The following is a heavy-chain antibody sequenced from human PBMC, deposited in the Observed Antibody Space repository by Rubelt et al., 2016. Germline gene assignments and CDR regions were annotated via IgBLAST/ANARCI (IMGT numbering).Heavy chain of an antibody. Sequence: QVQLVQSGAEVKKPGASVKVSCKASGYTFTSYGISWVRQAPGQGLEWMGWISAYNGNTNDARKPQGRFTLTAATSTSPAYMELRSLRSDDTAVYYCAGDGDSSGYYGYWGQGTLVTVSS. J-gene: IGHJ4*02. CDR3: AGDGDSSGYYGY. CDR2: ISAYNGNT. V-gene: IGHV1-18*01. CDR1: GYTFTSYG. D-gene: IGHD3-22*01.